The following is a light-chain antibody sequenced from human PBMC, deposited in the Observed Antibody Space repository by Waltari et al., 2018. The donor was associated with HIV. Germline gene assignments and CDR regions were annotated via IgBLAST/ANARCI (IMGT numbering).Light chain of an antibody. CDR1: SGYTAYA. V-gene: IGLV4-69*01. J-gene: IGLJ3*02. CDR2: VNSDGSY. Sequence: QLVLTQSASASASLGASVKLTCTLSSGYTAYAIAWHQQQAEKGPRYLIKVNSDGSYSRGDGIPDRFSGSSSEAERYLTISSLQSEDEADYYCQTWDTGIRVFGGGTKLTVL. CDR3: QTWDTGIRV.